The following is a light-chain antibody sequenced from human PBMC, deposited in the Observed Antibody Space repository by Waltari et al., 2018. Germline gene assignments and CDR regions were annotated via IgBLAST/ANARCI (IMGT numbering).Light chain of an antibody. CDR3: QQGNSFPPT. Sequence: DIQMTQSPSPVSAFVGERVTITCRARQDISSWLAWYQQKPGKAPKLLIYSTSAFQSRVPSRFSGSGSGTDFTLTINSLQPEDFATYYCQQGNSFPPTFGQGTKVEIK. V-gene: IGKV1-12*01. J-gene: IGKJ1*01. CDR2: STS. CDR1: QDISSW.